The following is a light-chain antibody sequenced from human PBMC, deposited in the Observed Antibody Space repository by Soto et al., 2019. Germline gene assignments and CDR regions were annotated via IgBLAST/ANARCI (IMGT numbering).Light chain of an antibody. V-gene: IGKV3-15*01. J-gene: IGKJ1*01. Sequence: EMVMTQSPATLSVSPGERATLSCRASQSVSSNLAWYQQKPGRAPRLLIYGASTRATGIPARFSGSGSGTEFTLTISSLQSEDFAVYYCQHYNNWPLTFGQGTNVEIK. CDR1: QSVSSN. CDR3: QHYNNWPLT. CDR2: GAS.